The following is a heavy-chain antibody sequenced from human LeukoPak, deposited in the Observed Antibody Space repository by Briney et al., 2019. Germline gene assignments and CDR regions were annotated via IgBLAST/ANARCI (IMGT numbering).Heavy chain of an antibody. Sequence: ASVKVSCKASGYTFTSYDINWVRQATGQGLEWMGWMNPNSGNTGYAQEFQGRVTMTRNTSISTAYMELSSLRSEDTAVYYCARVKRGYSNYALGYWGQGTLVTVSS. V-gene: IGHV1-8*01. D-gene: IGHD4-11*01. J-gene: IGHJ4*02. CDR3: ARVKRGYSNYALGY. CDR1: GYTFTSYD. CDR2: MNPNSGNT.